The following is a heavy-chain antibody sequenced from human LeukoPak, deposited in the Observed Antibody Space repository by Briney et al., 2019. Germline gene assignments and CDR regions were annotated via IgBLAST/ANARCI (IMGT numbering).Heavy chain of an antibody. CDR2: INTNTGNP. Sequence: ASVKVSCKASGYTFTNYAINWVRQAPGQGLEWMGWINTNTGNPTYAQGFTGRFVFSLDTSVSTAYLQISSLKAEDTAVYYCARSWGYDFWSGYRRADYFDYWGQGTLVTVSS. V-gene: IGHV7-4-1*02. D-gene: IGHD3-3*01. CDR1: GYTFTNYA. J-gene: IGHJ4*02. CDR3: ARSWGYDFWSGYRRADYFDY.